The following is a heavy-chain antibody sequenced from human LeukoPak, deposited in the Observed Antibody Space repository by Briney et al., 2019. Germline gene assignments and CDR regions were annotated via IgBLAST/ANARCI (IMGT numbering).Heavy chain of an antibody. CDR2: IIPIFGTA. CDR1: GVTFSSYA. V-gene: IGHV1-69*05. Sequence: ASVKVSCKASGVTFSSYAISWVRPAPGQGLGLIGGIIPIFGTANYAQKFQGRVTITTDESTSTAYMELSSLRSEDTAVYYCARGATYCSSTSCYRSYNWFVPWGQGTLVTVSS. D-gene: IGHD2-2*01. J-gene: IGHJ5*02. CDR3: ARGATYCSSTSCYRSYNWFVP.